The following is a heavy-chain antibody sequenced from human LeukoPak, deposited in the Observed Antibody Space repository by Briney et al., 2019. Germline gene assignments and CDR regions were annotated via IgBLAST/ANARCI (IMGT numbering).Heavy chain of an antibody. CDR3: ARVTSDSSGFAYYFDF. CDR1: GVTFSSYD. D-gene: IGHD3-22*01. J-gene: IGHJ4*02. Sequence: AGGSLRLSCAASGVTFSSYDMHWVRQATGKGLEWVSAIDTAGDTYYPGSVKGRFTISRENARNSLYLQMSSLRAGDTAVYYCARVTSDSSGFAYYFDFWGQGTLVTVSS. V-gene: IGHV3-13*01. CDR2: IDTAGDT.